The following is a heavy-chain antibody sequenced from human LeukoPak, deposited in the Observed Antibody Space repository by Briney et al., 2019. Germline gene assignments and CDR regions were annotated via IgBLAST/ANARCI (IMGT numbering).Heavy chain of an antibody. CDR3: ARDSAFWDYDSSGYYTI. CDR1: GFTFSSYS. V-gene: IGHV3-21*01. Sequence: GGSLRLSCAASGFTFSSYSMNWVRQAPGKGLEWVSSISSSSSYIYYADSVKGRFTISRDNAKNSLYLQMNSLRAEDTAVYYCARDSAFWDYDSSGYYTIWGQGTLVTVSS. J-gene: IGHJ4*02. D-gene: IGHD3-22*01. CDR2: ISSSSSYI.